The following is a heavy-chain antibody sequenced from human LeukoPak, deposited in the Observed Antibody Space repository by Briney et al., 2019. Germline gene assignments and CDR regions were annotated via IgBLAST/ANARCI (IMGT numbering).Heavy chain of an antibody. D-gene: IGHD3-22*01. CDR3: ARWKNYDSDY. J-gene: IGHJ4*02. CDR2: ISWNSGSI. V-gene: IGHV3-9*01. CDR1: GFTFDDYA. Sequence: PGGSLRLSCAASGFTFDDYAMHWVRQAPGKGLEWVSGISWNSGSIGYADSVKGRFTISRDNAKNSLYLQMNSLRAEDTAVYYCARWKNYDSDYWGQGTLVTVSS.